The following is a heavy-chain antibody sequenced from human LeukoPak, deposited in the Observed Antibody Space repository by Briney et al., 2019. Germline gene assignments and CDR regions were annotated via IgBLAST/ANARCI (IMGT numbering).Heavy chain of an antibody. Sequence: WASVKVSCKASGCTFSSYAISWVRQAPGQGLEWMGRIIPILGIANYAQKFQGRVTITADKSTSTAYMELSSLRSEDTAVYYCVSSQGIDIWGQGTMVTVSS. CDR3: VSSQGIDI. V-gene: IGHV1-69*04. CDR2: IIPILGIA. D-gene: IGHD3-16*02. J-gene: IGHJ3*02. CDR1: GCTFSSYA.